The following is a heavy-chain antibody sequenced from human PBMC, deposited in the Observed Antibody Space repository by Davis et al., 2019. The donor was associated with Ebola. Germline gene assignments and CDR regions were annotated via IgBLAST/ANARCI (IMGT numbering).Heavy chain of an antibody. J-gene: IGHJ4*02. D-gene: IGHD3-10*01. Sequence: AASVKVSCKASGYTFTGYYMHWVRQAPGQGLEWMGRINPNSGGTNYAQKFQGRVTMTRDTSISTAYMELSRLRSDDTAVYYCARDMSILWFGELWGWGQGTLVTVSS. CDR2: INPNSGGT. V-gene: IGHV1-2*06. CDR1: GYTFTGYY. CDR3: ARDMSILWFGELWG.